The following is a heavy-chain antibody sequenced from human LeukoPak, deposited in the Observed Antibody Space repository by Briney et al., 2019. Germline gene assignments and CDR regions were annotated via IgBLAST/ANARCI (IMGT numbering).Heavy chain of an antibody. J-gene: IGHJ5*02. D-gene: IGHD3-10*01. V-gene: IGHV3-48*01. CDR2: ISSASNTI. CDR1: GFTFSSYS. CDR3: ARDGWFGDYNWFDP. Sequence: GGSPRLSCAASGFTFSSYSMNWVRQAPGKGLEWVSYISSASNTIYYADSVKGRFTISRDNAKNSLYLQMNSLRAEDTAMYYCARDGWFGDYNWFDPWGQGTLVTVSS.